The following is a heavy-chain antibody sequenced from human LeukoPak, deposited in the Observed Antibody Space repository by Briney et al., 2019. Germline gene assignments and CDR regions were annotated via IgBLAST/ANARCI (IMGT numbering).Heavy chain of an antibody. CDR1: RFTFSSYS. D-gene: IGHD3-3*01. J-gene: IGHJ4*02. CDR3: ARVGAGGLGLDY. CDR2: ISSSSRYI. Sequence: GGSLRLSCAASRFTFSSYSMNWVRQAPGKGLEWVSYISSSSRYIYYADSVKGRFTISRDNAKNSLYLKMNSLRAEDTAVYYCARVGAGGLGLDYWGQGTLVTVSS. V-gene: IGHV3-21*01.